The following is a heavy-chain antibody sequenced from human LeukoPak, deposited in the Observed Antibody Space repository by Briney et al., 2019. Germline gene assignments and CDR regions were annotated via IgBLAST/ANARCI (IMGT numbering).Heavy chain of an antibody. CDR1: GYTFTSYD. CDR3: ARGRGSGSYSGY. J-gene: IGHJ4*02. D-gene: IGHD3-10*01. Sequence: ASVKVSCKASGYTFTSYDINWVRQATGQGLEWMGWMNPNSGNTGYAQKFQGRVTMTRNTSISTAYVELSSLRSEDTAVYHCARGRGSGSYSGYWGQGTLVTVSS. CDR2: MNPNSGNT. V-gene: IGHV1-8*01.